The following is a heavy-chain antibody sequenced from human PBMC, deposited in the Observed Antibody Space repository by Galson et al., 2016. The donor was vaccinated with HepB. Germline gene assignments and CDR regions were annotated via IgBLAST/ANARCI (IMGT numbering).Heavy chain of an antibody. V-gene: IGHV3-23*01. CDR1: GFTFSSYA. Sequence: SLRLSCAASGFTFSSYAMSWVRQAPGKGLEWVSGISVSGRSTYYADSVKGRFTISRDNSKNTLYLQMNSLRVEDTAVYYCAKGGPQAMITFGGFIADFDHWGQGALVTVSS. CDR3: AKGGPQAMITFGGFIADFDH. J-gene: IGHJ5*02. CDR2: ISVSGRST. D-gene: IGHD3-16*02.